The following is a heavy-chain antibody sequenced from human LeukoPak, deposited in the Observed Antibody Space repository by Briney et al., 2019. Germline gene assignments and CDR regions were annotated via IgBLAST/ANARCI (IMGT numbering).Heavy chain of an antibody. CDR2: ISYDGSNK. CDR3: ASASTRSGSYYALYY. V-gene: IGHV3-30*04. Sequence: GRSLRLSCAASGFTSSSYAMHWVRQAPGKGLEWVAVISYDGSNKYYADSVKGRFTISRDNSKNTLYLQMNSLRAEDTAVYYCASASTRSGSYYALYYWGQGTLVTVSS. CDR1: GFTSSSYA. D-gene: IGHD3-10*01. J-gene: IGHJ4*02.